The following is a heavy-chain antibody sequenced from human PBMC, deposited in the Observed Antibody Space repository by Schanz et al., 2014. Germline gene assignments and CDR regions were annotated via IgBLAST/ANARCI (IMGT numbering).Heavy chain of an antibody. V-gene: IGHV1-46*01. CDR3: ASSGAGYSSSWDFDY. CDR2: INPSGGGT. D-gene: IGHD6-13*01. J-gene: IGHJ4*02. Sequence: QVQLEQSGAEVKKPGASVKVSCKTSGYAFSDYGITWVRQAPGQGLEWMGIINPSGGGTSYALRFQDRVTVTRDTSRSTVYMELSSLRSEDTAVYYCASSGAGYSSSWDFDYWGQGTLVTVSS. CDR1: GYAFSDYG.